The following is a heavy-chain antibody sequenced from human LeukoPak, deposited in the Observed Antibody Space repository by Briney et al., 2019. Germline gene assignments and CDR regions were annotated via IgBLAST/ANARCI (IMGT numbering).Heavy chain of an antibody. D-gene: IGHD3-10*01. V-gene: IGHV3-21*01. J-gene: IGHJ6*02. Sequence: GGSLRLSCAASGFTFSSYSMNWVRQAPGKGLEWVSSISSSSSYIYYTNSVKGRFTISRDKAKNSLYLQMNSLRAEDTAVYYCARDPGYYGSGSYMGDVWGQGTTVTVSS. CDR1: GFTFSSYS. CDR2: ISSSSSYI. CDR3: ARDPGYYGSGSYMGDV.